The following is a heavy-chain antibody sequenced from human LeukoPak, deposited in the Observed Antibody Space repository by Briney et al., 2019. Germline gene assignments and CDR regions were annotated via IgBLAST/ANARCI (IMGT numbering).Heavy chain of an antibody. V-gene: IGHV1-24*01. CDR1: GDILTDFS. J-gene: IGHJ4*02. CDR2: FDPEDGET. Sequence: ASVKVSCKVYGDILTDFSIHWVRQVPGKGLEWMGGFDPEDGETIYAQKFQGRATMTEDTSTDTAFMELSSLRSDDTAVYYCARTTSFDYWGQGTLVTVSS. CDR3: ARTTSFDY. D-gene: IGHD4-17*01.